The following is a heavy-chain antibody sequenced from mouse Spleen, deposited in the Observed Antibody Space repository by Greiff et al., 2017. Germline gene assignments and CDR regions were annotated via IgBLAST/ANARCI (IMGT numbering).Heavy chain of an antibody. V-gene: IGHV5-9*01. J-gene: IGHJ2*01. Sequence: EVMLVESGGGLVKPGGSLKLSCAASGFTFSSYTMSWVRQTPEKRLEWVATISGGGGNTYYPDSVKGRFTISRDNAKNTLYLQMSSLRSEDTALYYCARHGDWGFDYWGQGTTLTVSS. D-gene: IGHD2-13*01. CDR3: ARHGDWGFDY. CDR1: GFTFSSYT. CDR2: ISGGGGNT.